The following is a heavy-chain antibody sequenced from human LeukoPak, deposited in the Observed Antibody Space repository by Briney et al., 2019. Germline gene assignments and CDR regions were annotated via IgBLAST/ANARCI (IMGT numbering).Heavy chain of an antibody. CDR3: AKQEIGTTWSVGY. D-gene: IGHD1-26*01. CDR1: GFTFSSYG. Sequence: PGRSLRLSCAASGFTFSSYGMHWVRQAPGKGLEWVAVISYDGGSIYYADSVKGRFTISRDDSKNTLFLQMNGLSAEDTAVYYCAKQEIGTTWSVGYWGQGTLVTVSS. CDR2: ISYDGGSI. V-gene: IGHV3-30*18. J-gene: IGHJ4*02.